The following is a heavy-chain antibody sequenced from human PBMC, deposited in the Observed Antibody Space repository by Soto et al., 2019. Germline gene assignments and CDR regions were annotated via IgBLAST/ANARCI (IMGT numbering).Heavy chain of an antibody. CDR1: GGSFSGYY. V-gene: IGHV4-34*01. D-gene: IGHD6-13*01. CDR3: ARKLVRFLNWFDP. J-gene: IGHJ5*02. Sequence: PSETLSLTCAVYGGSFSGYYWSWIRQPPGKGLERIGEINHSGSTNYNPSLKSRVTISVDTSKNQFSLKLSSVTAADTAVYYCARKLVRFLNWFDPWGQGTLVTVSS. CDR2: INHSGST.